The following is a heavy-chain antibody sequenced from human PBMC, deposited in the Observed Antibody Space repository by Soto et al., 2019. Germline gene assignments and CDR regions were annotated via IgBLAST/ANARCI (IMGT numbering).Heavy chain of an antibody. CDR2: VYSTGTI. Sequence: QVQLQESGPGLVKPSETLSLTCTVSGDFISYYSWAWIRQSAGKGLEWIGRVYSTGTIFYNPSLKSRATMSVDTSKNQFSLKLTSVNAAATAVYYCARDDFVRHTRAFDPWGQGTLVTVSS. D-gene: IGHD2-21*02. V-gene: IGHV4-4*07. CDR3: ARDDFVRHTRAFDP. CDR1: GDFISYYS. J-gene: IGHJ5*02.